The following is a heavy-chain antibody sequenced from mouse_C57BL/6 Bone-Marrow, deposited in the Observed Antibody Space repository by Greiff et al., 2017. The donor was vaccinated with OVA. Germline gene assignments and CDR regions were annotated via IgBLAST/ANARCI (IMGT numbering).Heavy chain of an antibody. J-gene: IGHJ4*01. CDR2: ISDGGSYT. Sequence: DVHLVESGGGLVKPGGSLKLSCAASGFTFSSYAMSWVRQTPEKRLEWVATISDGGSYTYYPDNVKGRFTISRDNAKNNLYLQMSHLKSEDTAMYYCARALLRYPHYYAMDYWGQGTSVTVSS. V-gene: IGHV5-4*01. CDR1: GFTFSSYA. D-gene: IGHD1-1*01. CDR3: ARALLRYPHYYAMDY.